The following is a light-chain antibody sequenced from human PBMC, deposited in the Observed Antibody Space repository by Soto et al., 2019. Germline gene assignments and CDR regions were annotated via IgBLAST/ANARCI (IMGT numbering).Light chain of an antibody. Sequence: DIQLTQSPSFVSASVGERVTITCRASQDIGRYLAWYQQKPGEAPKLLISAASTLQSGVPSRFSGSGSGTEFTFTISYLLPEEFATYYCQQLYRYSAFGQGTRLETK. J-gene: IGKJ5*01. CDR3: QQLYRYSA. CDR1: QDIGRY. V-gene: IGKV1-9*01. CDR2: AAS.